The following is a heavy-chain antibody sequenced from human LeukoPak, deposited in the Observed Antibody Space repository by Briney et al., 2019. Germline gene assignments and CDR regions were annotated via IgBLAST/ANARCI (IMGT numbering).Heavy chain of an antibody. V-gene: IGHV4-34*01. Sequence: SETLSLICAVYGGSFSGFYWSWIRQPPGKGLEWIGEITHSGSSNYNPSLKSRVTISVDTSKNQFSLNLTSVTAADTAVYYCARLGTAMVTSIDYWGQGNLVTVSS. CDR3: ARLGTAMVTSIDY. CDR2: ITHSGSS. J-gene: IGHJ4*02. D-gene: IGHD5-18*01. CDR1: GGSFSGFY.